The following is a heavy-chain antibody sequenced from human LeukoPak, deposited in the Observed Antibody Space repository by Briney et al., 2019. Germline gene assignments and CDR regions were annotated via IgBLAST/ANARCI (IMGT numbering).Heavy chain of an antibody. V-gene: IGHV4-30-4*01. J-gene: IGHJ5*01. CDR1: GGSIGSGDYY. CDR2: IYHSGST. CDR3: VRVREYYDSSGYYPLGNWFDS. Sequence: SETLSLTCTVSGGSIGSGDYYWSWIRQPPGKGLEWIGYIYHSGSTYYNPSLKSRLTISVDTSKNQFSLKLSSVTAADTAVYYCVRVREYYDSSGYYPLGNWFDSWGQGTLVTVSS. D-gene: IGHD3-22*01.